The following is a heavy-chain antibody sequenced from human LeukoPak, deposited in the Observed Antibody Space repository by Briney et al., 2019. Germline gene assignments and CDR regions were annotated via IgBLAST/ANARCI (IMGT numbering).Heavy chain of an antibody. CDR1: GYTFTSHS. V-gene: IGHV7-4-1*02. D-gene: IGHD5-24*01. J-gene: IGHJ4*02. Sequence: ASLKVSCKASGYTFTSHSINWLRQAPGHGLEWMGWITTNTGNPTYAQGFTGRFVFSLDSSVSTAYLQISSLKAEDTAVYYCARDASTIRFDYWGQGTLVTVSS. CDR3: ARDASTIRFDY. CDR2: ITTNTGNP.